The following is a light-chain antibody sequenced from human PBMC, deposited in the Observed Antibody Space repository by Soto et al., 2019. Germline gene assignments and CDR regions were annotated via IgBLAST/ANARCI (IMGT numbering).Light chain of an antibody. J-gene: IGKJ1*01. V-gene: IGKV3-15*01. CDR3: QQYNNWPWT. Sequence: EIVVTQSPATLSVSQGGRATISWRASQSISDTLAWYQQKPGQAPRLLIYGASTRAPGFPARFSGSGSGTDFTLTISSLQSEDFAVYYCQQYNNWPWTFGQGTKVDIK. CDR1: QSISDT. CDR2: GAS.